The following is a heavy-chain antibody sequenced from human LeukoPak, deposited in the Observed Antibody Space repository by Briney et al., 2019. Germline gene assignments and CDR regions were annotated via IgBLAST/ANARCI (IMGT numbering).Heavy chain of an antibody. CDR1: GGAIISDNFY. CDR2: INYSRAT. CDR3: GRLFAS. J-gene: IGHJ4*01. V-gene: IGHV4-39*01. Sequence: SETLSFTCTVSGGAIISDNFYWGWVRQPPGKGLEWVGSINYSRATYYNPSLRSRVSISVDTSRTQFFLRLNSVTAADTAVYYCGRLFASCGQPMLVSVSS.